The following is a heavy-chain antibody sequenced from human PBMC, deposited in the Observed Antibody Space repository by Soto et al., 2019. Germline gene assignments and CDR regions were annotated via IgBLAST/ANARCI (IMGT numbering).Heavy chain of an antibody. D-gene: IGHD6-13*01. Sequence: QVQLQQWGAGLLKPSETLSLTCAVYGGSFSGYYWSWIRQPPGKGLEWIGEINPSGSTNYNPSLKSRVTISVDTSKNQFSLKLSSVTAADTAVYYCARGIAAAGLPLDYWGQGTLVTVSS. CDR2: INPSGST. V-gene: IGHV4-34*01. CDR3: ARGIAAAGLPLDY. CDR1: GGSFSGYY. J-gene: IGHJ4*02.